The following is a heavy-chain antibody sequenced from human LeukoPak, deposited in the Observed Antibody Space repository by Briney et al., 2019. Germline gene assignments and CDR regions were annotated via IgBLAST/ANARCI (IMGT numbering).Heavy chain of an antibody. Sequence: SETLSLTCAVYGGSFSGSYWSWIRQPPGKGLEWMGEINHSRSTHYNPALKSRVTISVDTSKNQFSLERSSVTAADTAVYYCARVRWLQPMFDYWGQGTLVTVSS. J-gene: IGHJ4*02. D-gene: IGHD5-24*01. CDR1: GGSFSGSY. CDR3: ARVRWLQPMFDY. V-gene: IGHV4-34*01. CDR2: INHSRST.